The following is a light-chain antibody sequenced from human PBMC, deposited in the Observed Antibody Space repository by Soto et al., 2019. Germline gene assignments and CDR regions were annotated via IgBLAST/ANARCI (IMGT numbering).Light chain of an antibody. CDR1: STGTKS. J-gene: IGLJ2*01. CDR2: DDS. CDR3: QVWDSSSDHVV. V-gene: IGLV3-21*02. Sequence: SYELTPPPSVSVAPGQTARITCGGNSTGTKSVHWYQQKPGQAPVLVVYDDSDRPPGIPERFSGSNSGNTATLTISRVEAGEAADYYCQVWDSSSDHVVFGGGTKVTVL.